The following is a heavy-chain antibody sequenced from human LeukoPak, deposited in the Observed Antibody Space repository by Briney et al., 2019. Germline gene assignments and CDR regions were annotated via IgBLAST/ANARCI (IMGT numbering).Heavy chain of an antibody. V-gene: IGHV3-23*01. CDR2: ISGSGGST. Sequence: GVSLRLSCAASGFTFSSYAMSWVRQARGKGLEWVSAISGSGGSTYYADSVKGRFTISRDNSKNTLYLQMNSLRAEDTAVYYCANPVLYMVRGVANDYWGQGTLVTVSS. J-gene: IGHJ4*02. CDR3: ANPVLYMVRGVANDY. D-gene: IGHD3-10*01. CDR1: GFTFSSYA.